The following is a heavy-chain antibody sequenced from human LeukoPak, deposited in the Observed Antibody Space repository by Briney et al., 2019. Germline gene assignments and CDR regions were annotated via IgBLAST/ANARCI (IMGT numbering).Heavy chain of an antibody. Sequence: GGSLRLSCAASGFTFSGSAMHWVRQASGKGLEWVGRIRSKANSYATAYAASVKGRFTISRDDSKNTAYLQMHSLRAEDTAVYYCAKESLRVVPSATFDYWGQGTLVTVSS. CDR1: GFTFSGSA. CDR3: AKESLRVVPSATFDY. V-gene: IGHV3-73*01. D-gene: IGHD2-2*01. J-gene: IGHJ4*02. CDR2: IRSKANSYAT.